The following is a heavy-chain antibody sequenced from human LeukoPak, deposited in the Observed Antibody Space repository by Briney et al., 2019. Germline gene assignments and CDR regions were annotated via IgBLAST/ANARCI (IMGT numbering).Heavy chain of an antibody. D-gene: IGHD3-16*02. J-gene: IGHJ4*02. CDR3: ARGTAGYHSSYFDY. Sequence: GGSLRLSCAASGFTFSSYAMSWVRQAPGKGLEWVSAISGSGGSTYYADSVKGRFTISRDNAENTLYLQMNSLRAEDTAVYYCARGTAGYHSSYFDYWGQGTLVTVSS. V-gene: IGHV3-23*01. CDR2: ISGSGGST. CDR1: GFTFSSYA.